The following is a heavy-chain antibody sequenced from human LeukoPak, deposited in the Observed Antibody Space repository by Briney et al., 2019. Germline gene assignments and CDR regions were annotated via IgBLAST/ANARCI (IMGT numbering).Heavy chain of an antibody. CDR3: ARDVGATSFDY. D-gene: IGHD1-26*01. CDR2: INPKSGGT. J-gene: IGHJ4*02. V-gene: IGHV1-2*02. Sequence: ASVKVSCTASGYTFSDYYIHWLRQAPGQGLEWMGWINPKSGGTNYAQYFQGRVTMTRDTSSTTVYMDLTRLRSDDTAVYFCARDVGATSFDYWGQGTLVTVSS. CDR1: GYTFSDYY.